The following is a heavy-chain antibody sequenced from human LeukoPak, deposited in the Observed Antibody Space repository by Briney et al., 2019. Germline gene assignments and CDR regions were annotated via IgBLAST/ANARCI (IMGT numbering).Heavy chain of an antibody. D-gene: IGHD3-22*01. CDR2: INPNSGGT. V-gene: IGHV1-2*02. Sequence: ASVKVSCKASGYTFTGYYMLWVRQAPGQGLEWMGWINPNSGGTNYAQKFQGRVTMTRDTSISTAYMELSRLRSDDTAVYYCARGAETYYYDSSGYTLTSYWGQGTLVTVSS. CDR3: ARGAETYYYDSSGYTLTSY. CDR1: GYTFTGYY. J-gene: IGHJ4*02.